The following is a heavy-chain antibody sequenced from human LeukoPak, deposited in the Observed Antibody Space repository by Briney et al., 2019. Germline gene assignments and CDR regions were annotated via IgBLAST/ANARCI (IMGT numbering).Heavy chain of an antibody. CDR2: ISYDGGNI. Sequence: PGGSLRLSCAASGFTFSSYGMHWVRQAPGKGLEWVAVISYDGGNISYTDSVKGRFTISRDNSKNTLYLQMNSLRAEDTAVYYCARPVSFFERIAFDIWGQGTMVTVSS. CDR1: GFTFSSYG. J-gene: IGHJ3*02. V-gene: IGHV3-33*05. D-gene: IGHD2/OR15-2a*01. CDR3: ARPVSFFERIAFDI.